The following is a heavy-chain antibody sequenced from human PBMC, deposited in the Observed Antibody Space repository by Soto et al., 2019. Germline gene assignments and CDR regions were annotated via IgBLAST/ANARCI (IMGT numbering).Heavy chain of an antibody. V-gene: IGHV4-34*01. Sequence: PSETLSLTCAVYGGSFSGYYWSWIRQPPGKGLGWIGEINHSGSTNYNPSLKSRVTISVDTSKNQFSLKLSSVTAADTAVYYCARVQAYSYGLDKVDYWGQGTLVTVS. D-gene: IGHD5-18*01. J-gene: IGHJ4*02. CDR2: INHSGST. CDR1: GGSFSGYY. CDR3: ARVQAYSYGLDKVDY.